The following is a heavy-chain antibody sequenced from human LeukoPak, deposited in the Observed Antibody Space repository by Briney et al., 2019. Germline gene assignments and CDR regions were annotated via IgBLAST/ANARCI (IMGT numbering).Heavy chain of an antibody. V-gene: IGHV3-23*01. CDR1: GFTFSSYA. CDR2: ISGSGGST. J-gene: IGHJ6*02. Sequence: GGSLRLSCAASGFTFSSYAMSWVRQAPGKGLEWVSAISGSGGSTYYADSVKGRFTISRGNSKNTLYLQMNSLRVEDTAVYYCAKAINGDSSSWYLNYYYYGMDVWGQGTTVTVSS. CDR3: AKAINGDSSSWYLNYYYYGMDV. D-gene: IGHD6-13*01.